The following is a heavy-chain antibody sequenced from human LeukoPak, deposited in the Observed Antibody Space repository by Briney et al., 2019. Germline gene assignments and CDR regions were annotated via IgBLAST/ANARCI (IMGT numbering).Heavy chain of an antibody. D-gene: IGHD2-21*02. V-gene: IGHV3-72*01. CDR2: CRKKVNSYTT. J-gene: IGHJ3*02. Sequence: GGSLRLTCAASRFTFRDHYMGWVRQVPGKGLEWVGRCRKKVNSYTTEYAASVKGRFTVSRDDARNSLYLQMNILKIEDTAVYYCAGRQSCGGDSHVAFDMWGQGTVVTVSS. CDR1: RFTFRDHY. CDR3: AGRQSCGGDSHVAFDM.